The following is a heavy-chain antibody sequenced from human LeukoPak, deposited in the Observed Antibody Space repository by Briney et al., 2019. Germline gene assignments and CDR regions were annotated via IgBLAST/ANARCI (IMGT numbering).Heavy chain of an antibody. CDR3: ARVGSARGWYFDL. Sequence: SETLSLTCTVSSGSISSCGYYWSRIRQQPGKGLEWIGYIYYSGSTYYNPSLKSRVTTSVATSKNQFSLKLTSVTAADTAVYYCARVGSARGWYFDLWGRGTLVTVSS. J-gene: IGHJ2*01. CDR2: IYYSGST. V-gene: IGHV4-31*03. CDR1: SGSISSCGYY. D-gene: IGHD2-15*01.